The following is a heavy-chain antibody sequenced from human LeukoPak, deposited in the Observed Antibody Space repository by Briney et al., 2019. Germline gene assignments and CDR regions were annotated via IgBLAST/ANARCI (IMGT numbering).Heavy chain of an antibody. CDR2: ISSSSSYI. D-gene: IGHD6-19*01. CDR1: GITFSNAW. V-gene: IGHV3-21*01. CDR3: ARGIAVAPWGYGMDV. J-gene: IGHJ6*02. Sequence: GGSLRLSCAASGITFSNAWMSWVRQAPGKGLEWVSSISSSSSYIYYADSVKGRFTISRDNAKNSLYLQMNSLRAEDTAVYYCARGIAVAPWGYGMDVWGQGTTVTVSS.